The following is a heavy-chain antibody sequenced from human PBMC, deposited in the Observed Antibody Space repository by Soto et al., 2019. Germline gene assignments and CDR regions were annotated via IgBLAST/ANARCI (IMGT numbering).Heavy chain of an antibody. Sequence: GGSLRLSCAASGFTFSSYAMSWFRQAPGKGLEWVSAISGSGGSTYYADSVKGRFTISRDNSKNTLYLQMNSLRAEDTAVYYCAKFSGYYDSSGPDAFDIWGQGTMVTVSS. CDR1: GFTFSSYA. V-gene: IGHV3-23*01. J-gene: IGHJ3*02. CDR2: ISGSGGST. CDR3: AKFSGYYDSSGPDAFDI. D-gene: IGHD3-22*01.